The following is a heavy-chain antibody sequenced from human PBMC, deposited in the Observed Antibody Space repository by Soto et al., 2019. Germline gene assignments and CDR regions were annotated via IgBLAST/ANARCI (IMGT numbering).Heavy chain of an antibody. Sequence: ASVKVSCKASGYTFTSYGISWVRQAPGQGLEWMGWISAYNGNTNYAQKLQGRVTMTTDTSTSTAYMELRSLRSDDTAVYYCARVPKMVRGVIIFLDYRGQGTLVTVSS. CDR2: ISAYNGNT. CDR3: ARVPKMVRGVIIFLDY. CDR1: GYTFTSYG. D-gene: IGHD3-10*01. V-gene: IGHV1-18*01. J-gene: IGHJ4*02.